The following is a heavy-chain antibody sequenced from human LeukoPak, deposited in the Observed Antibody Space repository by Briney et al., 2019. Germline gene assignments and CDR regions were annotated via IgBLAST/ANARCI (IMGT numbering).Heavy chain of an antibody. Sequence: GRSLRLSCAAPGFTFSSYWMHWVRQAPGKGLVWISRISGPGSSTDYADSVKGRFTISRDNAQSTLYLQMSNLRAEDRSVYYCARDPFDFWGQGTMVTVSS. J-gene: IGHJ3*01. CDR2: ISGPGSST. CDR3: ARDPFDF. V-gene: IGHV3-74*01. CDR1: GFTFSSYW.